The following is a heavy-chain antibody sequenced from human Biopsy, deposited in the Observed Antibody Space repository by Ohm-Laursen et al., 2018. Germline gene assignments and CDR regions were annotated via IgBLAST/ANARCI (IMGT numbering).Heavy chain of an antibody. Sequence: GTLSLTCSVSGASSSTGYWNWIRQSAGKGLEWIGRIYSSGSTNSNPSLKSRVTLSMDTSKRQFSLKLSFVTAADTAVYYCARWTPEYDSSRYYLDAFDIWGQGTKVTVSS. D-gene: IGHD3-22*01. V-gene: IGHV4-4*07. CDR2: IYSSGST. CDR3: ARWTPEYDSSRYYLDAFDI. J-gene: IGHJ3*02. CDR1: GASSSTGY.